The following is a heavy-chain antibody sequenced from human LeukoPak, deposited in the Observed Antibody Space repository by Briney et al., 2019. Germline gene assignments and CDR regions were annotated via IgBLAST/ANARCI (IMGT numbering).Heavy chain of an antibody. J-gene: IGHJ4*02. CDR3: ARDSAYIFDY. CDR2: IKHDGSEK. D-gene: IGHD1-1*01. CDR1: GVTFRNYW. Sequence: GGSLRLSCAASGVTFRNYWMSWVRQAPGKGLEWVANIKHDGSEKYYVDSMKGRFTISRDNAKSSLYLQMNSLRAEDTAVYYCARDSAYIFDYWGQGTLVTVSS. V-gene: IGHV3-7*01.